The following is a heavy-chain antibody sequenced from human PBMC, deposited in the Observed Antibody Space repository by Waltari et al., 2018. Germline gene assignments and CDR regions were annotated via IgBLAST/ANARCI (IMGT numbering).Heavy chain of an antibody. Sequence: QVQLVQSGSEVKKPGAPVKVPCKASGYAFNTYAINWVRQAPGQGLQWMGWINTDTGHPTYAPGFTGRFVFSLDTSVTTTFLQISDLRAEDTAVYFCARDHTIYGDYSSDLWGQGALVTVSS. CDR3: ARDHTIYGDYSSDL. CDR2: INTDTGHP. J-gene: IGHJ4*02. D-gene: IGHD4-17*01. V-gene: IGHV7-4-1*02. CDR1: GYAFNTYA.